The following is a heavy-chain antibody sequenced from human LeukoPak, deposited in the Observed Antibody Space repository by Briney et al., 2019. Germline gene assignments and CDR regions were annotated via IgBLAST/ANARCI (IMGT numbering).Heavy chain of an antibody. V-gene: IGHV3-43*02. Sequence: GGSRTLSWAASGFTLVDIAWHWVGKAQGKVWDWSSLISGDGGSTYYADSVKGRFTISRDNSKNSLYLQMNSLRTEDTALYYCAKDRVKSNSYFDYWGQGTLVTVSS. J-gene: IGHJ4*02. D-gene: IGHD4-11*01. CDR3: AKDRVKSNSYFDY. CDR1: GFTLVDIA. CDR2: ISGDGGST.